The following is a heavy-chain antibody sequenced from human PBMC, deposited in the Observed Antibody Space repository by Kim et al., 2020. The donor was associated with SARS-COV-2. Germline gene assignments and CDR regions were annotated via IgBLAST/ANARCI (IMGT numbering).Heavy chain of an antibody. V-gene: IGHV1-69*13. Sequence: SVKVSCKASGGTFSSYEINWVRQAPGQGLEWMGGIIPMFGTIKYGQKFQGRVTITADEPTRTAYMELSSLRSEDTAVYYCARVGRITMVRGIIKGGMDVWGQGTTVTVSS. D-gene: IGHD3-10*01. CDR2: IIPMFGTI. CDR3: ARVGRITMVRGIIKGGMDV. J-gene: IGHJ6*02. CDR1: GGTFSSYE.